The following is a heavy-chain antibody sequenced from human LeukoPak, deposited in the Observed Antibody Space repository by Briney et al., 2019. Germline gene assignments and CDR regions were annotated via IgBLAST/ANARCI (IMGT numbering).Heavy chain of an antibody. V-gene: IGHV1-18*01. D-gene: IGHD6-13*01. Sequence: EASVKVSCKASGYTFTSYGISWVRQAPGQGLEWMGWISAYNGNTNYAQKPQGRVTMTTDTSTSTAYMELRSLRSDDTAVYYCARDSDSSSPTGRPYYYGMDVWGQGTTVTVSS. CDR2: ISAYNGNT. CDR1: GYTFTSYG. J-gene: IGHJ6*02. CDR3: ARDSDSSSPTGRPYYYGMDV.